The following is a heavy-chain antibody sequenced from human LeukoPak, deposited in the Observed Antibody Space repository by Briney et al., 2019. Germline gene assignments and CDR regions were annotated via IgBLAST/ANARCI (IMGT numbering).Heavy chain of an antibody. D-gene: IGHD2-2*01. J-gene: IGHJ4*02. CDR1: GFTFSSYA. CDR2: ISYDGSNK. CDR3: ARDSPTYCSSTSCYEDPLDY. V-gene: IGHV3-30*04. Sequence: GGSLRLSCAASGFTFSSYAMHWVRQAPGKGLEWVAVISYDGSNKYYADSVKGRFTISRDNSKNTLYLQMNSLRAEDTAVYYCARDSPTYCSSTSCYEDPLDYWGQGTLVTVSS.